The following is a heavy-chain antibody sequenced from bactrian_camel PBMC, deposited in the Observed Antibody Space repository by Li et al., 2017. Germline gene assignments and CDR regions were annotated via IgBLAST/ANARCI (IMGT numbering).Heavy chain of an antibody. CDR3: AAERLLTVEASGGYCNYLRATGELAS. J-gene: IGHJ6*01. V-gene: IGHV3S55*01. CDR2: ISFDGTT. Sequence: VQLVESGGGSVQAGGSLRLSCTASGFTFDASDMGWYRQAPGNECELVSLISFDGTTYYPNSVKGRFTISQDNAENTLYLQMNSLKPEDTAMYYCAAERLLTVEASGGYCNYLRATGELASWGQGTQVTVS. D-gene: IGHD2*01. CDR1: GFTFDASD.